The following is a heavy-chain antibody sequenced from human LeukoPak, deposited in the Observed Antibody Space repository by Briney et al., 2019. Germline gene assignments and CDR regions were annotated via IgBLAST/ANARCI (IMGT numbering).Heavy chain of an antibody. D-gene: IGHD3-22*01. J-gene: IGHJ4*02. CDR2: IYTSGST. CDR3: ARDRRDSSGYQFDY. V-gene: IGHV4-4*07. Sequence: PSETLSLTCTVSGGSISSYYWSWIRRPAGKGLEWIGRIYTSGSTNYNPSLKSRVTISVDKSKNQFSLKLSSVTAADTAVYYCARDRRDSSGYQFDYWGQGTLVTVSS. CDR1: GGSISSYY.